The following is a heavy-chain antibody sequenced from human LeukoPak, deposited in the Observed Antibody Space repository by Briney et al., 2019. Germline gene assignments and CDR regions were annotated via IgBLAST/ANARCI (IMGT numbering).Heavy chain of an antibody. V-gene: IGHV3-9*01. Sequence: PGRSLRLSCAASGFTFDDYAMHWVRQAPGKGLEWVSGISWNSGSIDYADSVKGRFTISGDNSKNTLYLQMNSLRAEDTAVYYCAKDRGRYCSGGSCYTTHYFDYWGQGTLVTVSS. CDR2: ISWNSGSI. CDR3: AKDRGRYCSGGSCYTTHYFDY. D-gene: IGHD2-15*01. J-gene: IGHJ4*02. CDR1: GFTFDDYA.